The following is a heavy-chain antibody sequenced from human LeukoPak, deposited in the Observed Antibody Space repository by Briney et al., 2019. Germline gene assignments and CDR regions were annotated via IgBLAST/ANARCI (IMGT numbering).Heavy chain of an antibody. Sequence: ASVKVSCKVSGYTLTELSMHWVRQAPGQGLEWMGWISAYNGNTNYAQKLQGRVTMTTDTSTSTAYMELRSLRSDDTAVYYCAREYSSSSDYWGQGTLVTVSS. CDR3: AREYSSSSDY. J-gene: IGHJ4*02. CDR2: ISAYNGNT. V-gene: IGHV1-18*01. CDR1: GYTLTELS. D-gene: IGHD6-6*01.